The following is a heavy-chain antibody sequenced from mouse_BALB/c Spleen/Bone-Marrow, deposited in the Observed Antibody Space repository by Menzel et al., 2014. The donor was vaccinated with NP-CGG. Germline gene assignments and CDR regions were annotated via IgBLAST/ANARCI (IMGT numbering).Heavy chain of an antibody. J-gene: IGHJ4*01. CDR1: GYAFSYSW. CDR3: ARSDGYRAMDY. V-gene: IGHV1-82*01. CDR2: IYPGDGDT. Sequence: QVQLQQSGPELVKPGASVKISCKASGYAFSYSWMNWVKQRPGQGLEWIGRIYPGDGDTYYNGKFKGRATQTADKSSSAAYMQLSSLTSVDSAVYFCARSDGYRAMDYWGQGSSVTVSS. D-gene: IGHD2-3*01.